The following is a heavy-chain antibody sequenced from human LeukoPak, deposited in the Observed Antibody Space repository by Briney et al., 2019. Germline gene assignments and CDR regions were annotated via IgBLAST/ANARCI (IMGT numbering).Heavy chain of an antibody. CDR3: ARARELPGYYYYYMDV. Sequence: SETLSLTCTVSGGSISSYYWSWIRQPPGKGLEWVGEINHSGSTNYNPSLKSRVTISVDTSKNQFSLKLSSVTAADTAVCYCARARELPGYYYYYMDVWGKGTTVTVSS. J-gene: IGHJ6*03. D-gene: IGHD1-7*01. CDR1: GGSISSYY. CDR2: INHSGST. V-gene: IGHV4-34*01.